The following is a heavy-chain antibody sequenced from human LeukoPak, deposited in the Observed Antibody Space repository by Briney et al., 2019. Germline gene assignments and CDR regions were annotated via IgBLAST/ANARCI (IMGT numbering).Heavy chain of an antibody. D-gene: IGHD2-2*01. Sequence: GGSLRLSCAASGFTFSSYSMNWVRQAPGKGLEWVSSISSSSSYIYHADSVKGRFTISRDNAKNSLYLQMNSLRAEDTAVYYCARTEHGLPGTSHYDYWGQGTLVTVSS. V-gene: IGHV3-21*01. CDR1: GFTFSSYS. CDR3: ARTEHGLPGTSHYDY. CDR2: ISSSSSYI. J-gene: IGHJ4*02.